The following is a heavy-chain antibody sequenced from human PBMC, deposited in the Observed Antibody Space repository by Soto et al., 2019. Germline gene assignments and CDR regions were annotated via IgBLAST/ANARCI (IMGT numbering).Heavy chain of an antibody. CDR3: ARDLQVHCSSTSCSNGDFDY. D-gene: IGHD2-2*01. J-gene: IGHJ4*02. CDR2: IWYDGSNK. V-gene: IGHV3-33*01. Sequence: GGSLRLSCAASGFTFSSYGMHWVRQAPGKGLEWVAVIWYDGSNKYYADSVKGRFTISRDNSKNTLYLQMNSLRAEDTAVYYCARDLQVHCSSTSCSNGDFDYWGQGTLVTVSS. CDR1: GFTFSSYG.